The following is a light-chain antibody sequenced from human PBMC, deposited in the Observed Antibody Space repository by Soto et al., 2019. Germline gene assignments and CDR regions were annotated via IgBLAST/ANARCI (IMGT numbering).Light chain of an antibody. J-gene: IGLJ3*02. Sequence: QSVLTQPPSVSGAPGQRVTISCTGSRSNIGANYDVHWYQQVPGTAPKLLIYRDSQRPSGVPDRFSGSKSGTSASLAISGLRSEDEADYYCAAWDDSLRGWVFGGGTKLTVL. V-gene: IGLV1-47*01. CDR2: RDS. CDR1: RSNIGANYD. CDR3: AAWDDSLRGWV.